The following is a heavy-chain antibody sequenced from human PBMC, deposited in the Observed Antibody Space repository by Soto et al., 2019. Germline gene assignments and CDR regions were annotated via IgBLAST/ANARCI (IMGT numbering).Heavy chain of an antibody. CDR1: GVSISSYY. CDR2: IYYSGST. J-gene: IGHJ4*02. D-gene: IGHD6-13*01. Sequence: SETLSLTCTVSGVSISSYYWSWIRQPPGKGLEWIGYIYYSGSTNYNPSLKSRVTMSVDTSKNQFSLKLSSVTAADTAVYYCARDIAAAGSGGFDYWGQGTLVTVSS. V-gene: IGHV4-59*01. CDR3: ARDIAAAGSGGFDY.